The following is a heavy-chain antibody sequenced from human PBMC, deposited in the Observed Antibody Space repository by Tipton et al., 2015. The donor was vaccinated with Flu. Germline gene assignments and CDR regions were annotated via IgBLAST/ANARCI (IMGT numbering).Heavy chain of an antibody. J-gene: IGHJ6*02. CDR1: GFTFSSYE. V-gene: IGHV3-48*03. Sequence: SLRLSCAASGFTFSSYEMNWVRQAPGKGLEWVSYISSSGSTIDYADSVKGRFTISRDNAKNSLYLQMNSLRAEDTAVYYCARQYQLPQVGIYYYYYGMDVWGQGTTVTVSS. CDR2: ISSSGSTI. D-gene: IGHD2-2*01. CDR3: ARQYQLPQVGIYYYYYGMDV.